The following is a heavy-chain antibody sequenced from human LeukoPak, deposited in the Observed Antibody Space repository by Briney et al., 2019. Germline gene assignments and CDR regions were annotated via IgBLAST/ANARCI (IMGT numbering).Heavy chain of an antibody. J-gene: IGHJ6*03. Sequence: PSETLSLTCTVSGGSISSPYWSWIRQPPGKGLEWIGNIHYSGSTNYNPSLKSRVTISLDTSKNQFSLKVTSVTAADTAVYYCARNERRAEKDTYYYYDYDMDGWGKGPTVTGSS. V-gene: IGHV4-59*11. D-gene: IGHD6-25*01. CDR1: GGSISSPY. CDR3: ARNERRAEKDTYYYYDYDMDG. CDR2: IHYSGST.